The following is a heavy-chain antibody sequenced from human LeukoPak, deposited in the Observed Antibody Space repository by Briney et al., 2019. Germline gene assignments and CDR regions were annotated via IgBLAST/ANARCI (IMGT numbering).Heavy chain of an antibody. CDR1: GFTFDDYA. Sequence: QPGRSLRLSCAASGFTFDDYAMHWVRHTPGKGLEWVSGISWNSGSIGYADSVKGRFTISRDNAKNSLYLQMNSLRAEDTALYYCAKDSGYSSGCQECYFDYWGQGTLVTVSS. CDR2: ISWNSGSI. D-gene: IGHD6-19*01. V-gene: IGHV3-9*01. CDR3: AKDSGYSSGCQECYFDY. J-gene: IGHJ4*02.